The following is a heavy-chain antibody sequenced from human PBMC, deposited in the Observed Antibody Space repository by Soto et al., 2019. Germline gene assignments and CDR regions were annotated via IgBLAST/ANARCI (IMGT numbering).Heavy chain of an antibody. Sequence: SVKVSCKASGGTFSSYAVSWVRQAPGQGLEWMGGIIPIFGTANYAQKFQGRVTITADESTSTAYMELSSLRSEDTAVYYCARASLRLVVPAAILYYYYGMDVWGQGTTVTVSS. CDR3: ARASLRLVVPAAILYYYYGMDV. CDR1: GGTFSSYA. V-gene: IGHV1-69*13. J-gene: IGHJ6*02. CDR2: IIPIFGTA. D-gene: IGHD2-2*02.